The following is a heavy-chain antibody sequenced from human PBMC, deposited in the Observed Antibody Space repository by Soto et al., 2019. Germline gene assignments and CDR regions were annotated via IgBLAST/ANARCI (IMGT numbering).Heavy chain of an antibody. CDR1: GYTFTSYY. D-gene: IGHD3-16*02. CDR2: INPSGGST. V-gene: IGHV1-46*01. J-gene: IGHJ4*02. CDR3: ARTILNTFGGVINAGEI. Sequence: GASVKVSCKASGYTFTSYYMHWVRQAPGQGLEWMGIINPSGGSTSYAQKFQGRVTMTRDTSTSTVYMELSSLRSEDTAVYYCARTILNTFGGVINAGEIWGQGTLVTVSS.